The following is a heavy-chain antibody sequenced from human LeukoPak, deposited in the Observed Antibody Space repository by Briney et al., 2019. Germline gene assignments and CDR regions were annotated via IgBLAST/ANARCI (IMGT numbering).Heavy chain of an antibody. Sequence: SETLSLTCAVSGGSIRSSNWWRWVRRSPGKGLEWIGEIYESGNTNYNPSLKSRVTISVDKSKNQFSLKLSSVTAADTAVYYCARDSGNWFDPWGQRTLVTVSS. D-gene: IGHD3-10*01. V-gene: IGHV4-4*02. J-gene: IGHJ5*01. CDR1: GGSIRSSNW. CDR2: IYESGNT. CDR3: ARDSGNWFDP.